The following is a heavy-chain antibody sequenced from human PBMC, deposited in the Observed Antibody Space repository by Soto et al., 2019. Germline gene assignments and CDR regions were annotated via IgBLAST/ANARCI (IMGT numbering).Heavy chain of an antibody. CDR2: INPSGGST. Sequence: QVQLVQSGAEVMKPGASVKVSCMSFGYTFTTYHMYWVRQAPGQGLEWMGKINPSGGSTRYAHRFQGRVTMTRDTPTSTVYMELSGLTSEDTAVYYCTRAFPGPTGTTTFDKWGQGTLVTVSS. D-gene: IGHD1-1*01. V-gene: IGHV1-46*03. CDR3: TRAFPGPTGTTTFDK. CDR1: GYTFTTYH. J-gene: IGHJ4*02.